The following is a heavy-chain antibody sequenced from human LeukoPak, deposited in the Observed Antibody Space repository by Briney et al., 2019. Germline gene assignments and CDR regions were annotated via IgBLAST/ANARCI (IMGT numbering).Heavy chain of an antibody. Sequence: GGSLRLSCAASGFIFSNAWMSWVRQAPGKGLEWVGRIKSKTDGGTTDYAAPVKGRFAISRDNAKNSLYLQMNSLRAEDTAVYYCARIGSRYDILTGYYRDWGQGTLVTVSS. J-gene: IGHJ4*02. CDR3: ARIGSRYDILTGYYRD. CDR1: GFIFSNAW. V-gene: IGHV3-15*01. CDR2: IKSKTDGGTT. D-gene: IGHD3-9*01.